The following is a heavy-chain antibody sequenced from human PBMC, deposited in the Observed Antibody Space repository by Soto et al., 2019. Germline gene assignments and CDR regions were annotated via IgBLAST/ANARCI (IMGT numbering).Heavy chain of an antibody. J-gene: IGHJ5*02. CDR2: INPSGGST. Sequence: ASVKVSCKASGYTFTSYYMHWVRQAPGQGLEWMGIINPSGGSTSYAQKFQGRVTMTRDTSTSTVYMELSSLRSADTAVYYCARGSSRVYYDILTDPGYNWFDPWGQGTLVTVSS. CDR3: ARGSSRVYYDILTDPGYNWFDP. V-gene: IGHV1-46*03. CDR1: GYTFTSYY. D-gene: IGHD3-9*01.